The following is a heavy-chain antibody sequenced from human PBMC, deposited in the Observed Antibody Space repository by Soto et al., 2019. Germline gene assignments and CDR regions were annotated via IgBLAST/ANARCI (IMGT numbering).Heavy chain of an antibody. J-gene: IGHJ6*02. Sequence: EVQLVESGGGLVQPGGSLRLSCAASGFAFSTYWMHWVRQAPGKGLLWVARIKFDGSSTYSADSVKGRFTISRDDAKNTLYLQMNGLRVDHTAVYYCARGAKNIYAMDVWGQGTTVTVSS. CDR3: ARGAKNIYAMDV. V-gene: IGHV3-74*01. CDR1: GFAFSTYW. CDR2: IKFDGSST.